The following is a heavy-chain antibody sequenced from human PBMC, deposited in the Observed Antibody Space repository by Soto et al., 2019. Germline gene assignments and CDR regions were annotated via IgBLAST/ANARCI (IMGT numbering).Heavy chain of an antibody. J-gene: IGHJ6*02. CDR2: IYHSGST. D-gene: IGHD3-3*01. CDR3: ASRGIVLRFLDLFYGMDV. Sequence: KPSETLSLTCAVSGGSISSSNWWSWVRQPPGKGLEWIGEIYHSGSTNYSPSLKSRVTISVDKSKNQFSLKLSSVTAADTAVYYCASRGIVLRFLDLFYGMDVWGQGTTVTVSS. CDR1: GGSISSSNW. V-gene: IGHV4-4*02.